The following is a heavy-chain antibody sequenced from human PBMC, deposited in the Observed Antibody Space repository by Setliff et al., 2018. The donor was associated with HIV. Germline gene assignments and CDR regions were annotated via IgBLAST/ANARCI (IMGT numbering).Heavy chain of an antibody. CDR1: GGSISSCNW. CDR3: ARVGGKGYSNFLDS. J-gene: IGHJ4*02. D-gene: IGHD4-4*01. Sequence: SETLSLTCTVSGGSISSCNWWSWIRQPAGKGLEWIGHIYTSGSTNYNPSLKSRVTISVDTSKNRFSLNLTSVTAADTAIYFCARVGGKGYSNFLDSWGQGALVTVSS. V-gene: IGHV4-61*09. CDR2: IYTSGST.